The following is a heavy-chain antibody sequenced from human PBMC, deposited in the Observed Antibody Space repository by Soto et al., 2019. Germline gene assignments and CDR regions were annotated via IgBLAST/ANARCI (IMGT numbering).Heavy chain of an antibody. D-gene: IGHD6-25*01. CDR3: ARDGVAAGHINFDY. V-gene: IGHV1-3*01. CDR1: GYTFTNYA. Sequence: GASVKVSCKASGYTFTNYAMHWVRQAPGQRLEWMGWINGGNGNTKYSPKLQDRVTITRDTSASTAYMELSSLRSEDTALYYCARDGVAAGHINFDYWGQGTLVTVSS. CDR2: INGGNGNT. J-gene: IGHJ4*02.